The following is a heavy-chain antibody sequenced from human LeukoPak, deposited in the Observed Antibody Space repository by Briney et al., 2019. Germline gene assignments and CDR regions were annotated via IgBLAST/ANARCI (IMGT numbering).Heavy chain of an antibody. J-gene: IGHJ6*02. V-gene: IGHV3-23*01. Sequence: GGSLRLSCAASGFTFSSYAMSWVRQAPGKGLKWVPAFSGSGGSTYYADSVKGRFTISRDNSKNTLYLQINSLRAEDTAVYYCAKDRSDSSSWYCVDVWGQGTTVTVSS. CDR1: GFTFSSYA. D-gene: IGHD6-13*01. CDR3: AKDRSDSSSWYCVDV. CDR2: FSGSGGST.